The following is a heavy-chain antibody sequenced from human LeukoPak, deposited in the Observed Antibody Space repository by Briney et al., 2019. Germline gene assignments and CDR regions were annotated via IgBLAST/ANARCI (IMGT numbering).Heavy chain of an antibody. CDR3: AKDTGTYYGSGSYYPNRPIDY. V-gene: IGHV3-30*02. CDR2: IRYDGSNK. Sequence: GGSLRLSCAASGFTFSSYGMHWVRQAPGKGLEWVAFIRYDGSNKYYADSVKGRFTISRENSKNTLYLQMNSLRAEDTAVYYCAKDTGTYYGSGSYYPNRPIDYWGQGTLVTVSS. CDR1: GFTFSSYG. J-gene: IGHJ4*02. D-gene: IGHD3-10*01.